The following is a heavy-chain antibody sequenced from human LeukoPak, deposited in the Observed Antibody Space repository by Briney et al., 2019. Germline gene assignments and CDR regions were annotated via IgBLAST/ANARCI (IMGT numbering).Heavy chain of an antibody. CDR1: GFTFSSYW. CDR2: INSDGSST. D-gene: IGHD1-7*01. CDR3: AGAWWGTTPCDY. J-gene: IGHJ4*02. Sequence: QPGGSLRLSCAASGFTFSSYWMHWVRQAPGKGLVWVSRINSDGSSTSYADSVKGRFTISRDNAKNTLYLQMNSLRTEDTAVYYCAGAWWGTTPCDYWGQGTLVTVSS. V-gene: IGHV3-74*01.